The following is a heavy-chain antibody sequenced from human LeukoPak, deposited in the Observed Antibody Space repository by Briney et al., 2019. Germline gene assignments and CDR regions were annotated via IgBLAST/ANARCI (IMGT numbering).Heavy chain of an antibody. J-gene: IGHJ3*02. CDR3: AREPARDGYKSGAFDI. CDR2: IYSGGST. D-gene: IGHD5-24*01. CDR1: GFTVSSNY. V-gene: IGHV3-53*01. Sequence: AGGSLRLSCAASGFTVSSNYMSWVRQAPGKGLEWVSVIYSGGSTYYADSVKGRFTISRDNSKITLYLQMNSLRAEDTAVYYCAREPARDGYKSGAFDIWGQGTMVTVSS.